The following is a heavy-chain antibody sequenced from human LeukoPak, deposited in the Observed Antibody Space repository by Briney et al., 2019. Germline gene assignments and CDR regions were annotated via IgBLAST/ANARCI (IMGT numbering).Heavy chain of an antibody. J-gene: IGHJ4*02. CDR1: GLTVNDNY. Sequence: PGGSLRLSCAASGLTVNDNYMTWLRQAPGKGLERVSVIYGGGDTTYYADSVKGRFTISRDSSKNTMYLQMNSLRPEDTAVYYCTRDSGIAVAATYYYWGQGTLVTVSS. CDR3: TRDSGIAVAATYYY. D-gene: IGHD6-19*01. CDR2: IYGGGDTT. V-gene: IGHV3-66*02.